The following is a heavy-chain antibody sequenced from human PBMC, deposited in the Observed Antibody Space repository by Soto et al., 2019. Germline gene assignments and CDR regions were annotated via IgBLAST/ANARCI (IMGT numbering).Heavy chain of an antibody. CDR1: GYTFPTYY. D-gene: IGHD2-15*01. CDR2: ISTYNGHT. Sequence: QVQLVQSGAEVKKPGASVKVSCKDSGYTFPTYYISWVRQAPGQGLEWMGWISTYNGHTNYAQKLKRRVTMTTDTSPSTAYMELRRLRSDDTAVYYCARGFRVAATRWWFDPWGQGTLVTVSS. V-gene: IGHV1-18*01. J-gene: IGHJ5*02. CDR3: ARGFRVAATRWWFDP.